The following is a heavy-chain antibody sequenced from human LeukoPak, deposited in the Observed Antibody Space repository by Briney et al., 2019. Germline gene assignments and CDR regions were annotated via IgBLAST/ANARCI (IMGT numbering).Heavy chain of an antibody. D-gene: IGHD5-18*01. CDR2: ISYDGSNK. CDR3: AKVSRRDTAMAYYFDY. J-gene: IGHJ4*02. Sequence: PGGSLRLSCAASGFTFSSYAMHWVRQAPGKGLEWVAVISYDGSNKYYADSVKGRFTISRDNSKNTLYLQMNSLRAEDTAVYYCAKVSRRDTAMAYYFDYWGQGTLVTVSS. V-gene: IGHV3-30*18. CDR1: GFTFSSYA.